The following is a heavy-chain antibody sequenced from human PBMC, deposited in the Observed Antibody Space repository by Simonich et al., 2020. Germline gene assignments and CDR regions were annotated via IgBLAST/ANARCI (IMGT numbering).Heavy chain of an antibody. J-gene: IGHJ3*02. CDR1: GGSISSSSYY. D-gene: IGHD6-13*01. V-gene: IGHV4-39*01. CDR2: IYYREGT. Sequence: QLQLQESGPGLVKTSETLSLTCHVSGGSISSSSYYWGWIRQPPGKGLEWIGSIYYREGTYYNPSLKSRFTISVDTSKNQFSLKLSSVTAADTAVYYCARHAGFAFDIWGQGTMVTVSS. CDR3: ARHAGFAFDI.